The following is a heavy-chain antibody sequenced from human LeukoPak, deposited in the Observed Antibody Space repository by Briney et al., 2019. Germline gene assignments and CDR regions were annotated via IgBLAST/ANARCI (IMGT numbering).Heavy chain of an antibody. CDR3: ARGYSSGWYWVYYYYGMDV. D-gene: IGHD6-19*01. CDR1: GFTFSSYA. CDR2: IKQDGSEK. J-gene: IGHJ6*02. Sequence: PGGSLRLSCAASGFTFSSYAMSWVRQAPGKGLEWVANIKQDGSEKYYVDSVKGRFTISRDNAKNSLYLQMNSLRAEDTAVYYCARGYSSGWYWVYYYYGMDVWGQGTTVTVSS. V-gene: IGHV3-7*03.